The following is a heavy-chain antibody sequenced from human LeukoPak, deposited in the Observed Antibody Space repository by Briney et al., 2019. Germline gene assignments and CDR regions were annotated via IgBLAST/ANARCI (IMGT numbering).Heavy chain of an antibody. CDR2: IYYSGST. V-gene: IGHV4-59*01. D-gene: IGHD3-22*01. CDR1: AGSISSYY. Sequence: SETLSLTCTVSAGSISSYYWSWIRQPPGKGLEWIGYIYYSGSTNYNPSLKSRVTISVDTSKNQFSLKVSSVTAADTAVYYCARGASGYPYYFDYWGQGTLVTVSS. J-gene: IGHJ4*02. CDR3: ARGASGYPYYFDY.